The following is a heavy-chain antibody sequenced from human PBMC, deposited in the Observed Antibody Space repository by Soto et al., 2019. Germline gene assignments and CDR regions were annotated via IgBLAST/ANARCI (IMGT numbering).Heavy chain of an antibody. D-gene: IGHD3-22*01. V-gene: IGHV3-48*02. Sequence: PGGSLRLSCTASGFTFNTYTMTWVRQAPGKGLEWVSYISSTGRTIYYADSVKGRFTISRDDAKNSVYLQMSRLREEDTALYFCARRAGVSSGFSLDYWGQGTQVTVSS. CDR1: GFTFNTYT. CDR3: ARRAGVSSGFSLDY. CDR2: ISSTGRTI. J-gene: IGHJ4*02.